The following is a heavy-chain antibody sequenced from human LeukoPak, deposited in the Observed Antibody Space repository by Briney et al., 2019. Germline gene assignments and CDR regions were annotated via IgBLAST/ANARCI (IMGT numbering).Heavy chain of an antibody. CDR3: ARVLNVPKLIDY. CDR1: GSSITNTYY. J-gene: IGHJ4*02. D-gene: IGHD3-16*01. Sequence: SETLSLTCTVSGSSITNTYYWAWFRQPPGKALEWIATVFQLQTVRTFSTPSLESRVTLSLDTSQNQFSLNLTSVTAADTALYFCARVLNVPKLIDYWGQGTLVTVSS. CDR2: VFQLQTVRT. V-gene: IGHV4-38-2*02.